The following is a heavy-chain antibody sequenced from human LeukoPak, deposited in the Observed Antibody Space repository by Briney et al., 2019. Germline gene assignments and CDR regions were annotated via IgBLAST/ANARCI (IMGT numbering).Heavy chain of an antibody. Sequence: PGGSLRLSCAASGFTFSSYWMSWVRQAPGKGLEWVANIKQDGSEKYYVDSVKGRFTISRDNAKNSLYLQMNSLRAEDTAVYYCARVSPQGSEYSSSPLLYYYYMDVWGKGTTVTVSS. J-gene: IGHJ6*03. CDR1: GFTFSSYW. CDR2: IKQDGSEK. V-gene: IGHV3-7*01. D-gene: IGHD6-13*01. CDR3: ARVSPQGSEYSSSPLLYYYYMDV.